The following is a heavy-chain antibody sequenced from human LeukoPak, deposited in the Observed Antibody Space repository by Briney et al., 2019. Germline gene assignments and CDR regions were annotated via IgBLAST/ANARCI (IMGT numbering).Heavy chain of an antibody. J-gene: IGHJ4*02. D-gene: IGHD3-10*01. Sequence: GASVKVSCKPSGYTFTDSYIHWVRQAPGVGLQWMGWISPNNGDTKYAEDFQDRVTMTRDTSISTAYMEPTGLTPDDTAVYYCVRSPIGASAYWGRGTLVTVSS. V-gene: IGHV1-2*02. CDR1: GYTFTDSY. CDR2: ISPNNGDT. CDR3: VRSPIGASAY.